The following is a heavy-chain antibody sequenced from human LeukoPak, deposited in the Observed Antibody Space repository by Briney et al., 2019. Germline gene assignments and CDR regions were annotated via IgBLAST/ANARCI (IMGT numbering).Heavy chain of an antibody. CDR1: GFTFSSYA. CDR2: ISYDGSNK. CDR3: ARDGGWFGELPHLGYFDY. D-gene: IGHD3-10*01. J-gene: IGHJ4*02. Sequence: GGSLRLSCAASGFTFSSYAMHWVRQAPGKGLEWVAVISYDGSNKYYADSVKGRFTISRDNSKNTLYLQMNSLRAEDTAVYYCARDGGWFGELPHLGYFDYWGQGTLVTVSS. V-gene: IGHV3-30-3*01.